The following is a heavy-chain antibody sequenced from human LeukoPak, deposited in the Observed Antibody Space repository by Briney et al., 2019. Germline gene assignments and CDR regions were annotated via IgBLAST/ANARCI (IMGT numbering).Heavy chain of an antibody. D-gene: IGHD3-10*01. Sequence: GASVKVSCKASGGTFSSYAISWVRQAPGQGLEWMGWISAYNGNTNYAQKFQGRVTMTTDTFTSTAYMELRSLRSDDTAMYHCARDTDTGNYYGSGSYYSPPGYWGQGTLVTVSS. CDR2: ISAYNGNT. J-gene: IGHJ4*02. CDR3: ARDTDTGNYYGSGSYYSPPGY. V-gene: IGHV1-18*01. CDR1: GGTFSSYA.